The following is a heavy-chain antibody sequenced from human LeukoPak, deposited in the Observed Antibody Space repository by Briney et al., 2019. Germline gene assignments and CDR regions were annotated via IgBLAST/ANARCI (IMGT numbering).Heavy chain of an antibody. CDR3: ARESQRITVIVRLGY. J-gene: IGHJ4*02. CDR1: GYTFTGYY. D-gene: IGHD3-22*01. CDR2: INPNSGGT. V-gene: IGHV1-2*06. Sequence: GASVKVSCKASGYTFTGYYMHWVRQAPGQGLEWMGRINPNSGGTNYAQKFQGRVTMTRDTSISTAYMELSRLRSDDTAVYYCARESQRITVIVRLGYWGQGTLVTVSS.